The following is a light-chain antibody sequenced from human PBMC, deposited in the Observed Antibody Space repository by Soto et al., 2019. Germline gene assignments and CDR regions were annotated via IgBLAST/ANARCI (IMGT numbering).Light chain of an antibody. V-gene: IGKV3-15*01. J-gene: IGKJ1*01. CDR1: QSVSSN. Sequence: EIVMTQSPATLSVSPGERATLSCRASQSVSSNLAWYQQKPGQAPRLLIYGASTRATGIPARFSGSGSGTEFTLTISSLQSEDFATYYCQHCDTYWAFGPGTKVEVE. CDR2: GAS. CDR3: QHCDTYWA.